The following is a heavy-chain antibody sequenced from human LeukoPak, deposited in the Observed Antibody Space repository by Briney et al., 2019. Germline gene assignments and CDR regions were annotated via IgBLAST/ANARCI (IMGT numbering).Heavy chain of an antibody. Sequence: SVKVSCKASGGTFSSYAISWVRQAPGQGLEWMGRIIPIFGTANYAQKFRGRVTITTDESTSTAYMELSSLRSEDTAVYYCARWTPGNSDMDVWGKGTTVTVSS. J-gene: IGHJ6*03. CDR2: IIPIFGTA. CDR1: GGTFSSYA. V-gene: IGHV1-69*05. D-gene: IGHD4-23*01. CDR3: ARWTPGNSDMDV.